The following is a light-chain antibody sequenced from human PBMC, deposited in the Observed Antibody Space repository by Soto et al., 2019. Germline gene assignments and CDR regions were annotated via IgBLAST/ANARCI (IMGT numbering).Light chain of an antibody. CDR2: GAS. J-gene: IGKJ1*01. Sequence: EIVMMQSPATLSVSPGERATLSCRASQSVSSNLAWYQQKPGQAPRLLIYGASTRATGIPVRFSGSGSGTEFTLTISSLQSEDFAVYYCQQYNNWPPWTFGQGTKVEIK. V-gene: IGKV3-15*01. CDR1: QSVSSN. CDR3: QQYNNWPPWT.